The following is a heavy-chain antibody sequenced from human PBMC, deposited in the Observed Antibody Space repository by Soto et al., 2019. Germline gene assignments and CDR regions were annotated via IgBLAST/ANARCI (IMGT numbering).Heavy chain of an antibody. D-gene: IGHD3-10*01. Sequence: QVQLQPWGAGLLKPWETLSLTCAVYGGSFSDHYWSWFRQPPEKGLEWIGNIKYSGCTTYNPSRKRRVTISVDKSKNQFSLRLSSVTASDSALYFFAMQGRCGFFSAHNWFDRWGQGTPGTVSS. V-gene: IGHV4-34*01. J-gene: IGHJ5*02. CDR3: AMQGRCGFFSAHNWFDR. CDR2: IKYSGCT. CDR1: GGSFSDHY.